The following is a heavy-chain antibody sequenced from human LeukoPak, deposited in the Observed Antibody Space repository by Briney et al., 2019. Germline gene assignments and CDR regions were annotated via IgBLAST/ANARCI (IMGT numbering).Heavy chain of an antibody. V-gene: IGHV3-23*01. J-gene: IGHJ6*03. CDR3: AKDQILSSSWPRYYYYYMYV. Sequence: GGSLRLSCAASGFTSSSYAMSWVRQAPGKGREWFSAISGSGGSTKYAASVEGRFTISRDNSKNTLYLQMNSLRAEDTAVYYCAKDQILSSSWPRYYYYYMYVWGKGTTVTVSS. CDR1: GFTSSSYA. D-gene: IGHD6-13*01. CDR2: ISGSGGST.